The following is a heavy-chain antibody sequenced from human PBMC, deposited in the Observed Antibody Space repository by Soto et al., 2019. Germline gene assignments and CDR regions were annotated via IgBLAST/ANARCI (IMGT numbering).Heavy chain of an antibody. CDR2: IYPGDSET. J-gene: IGHJ4*02. CDR1: GYIFTNYW. CDR3: ARALGSSWQSYCDY. D-gene: IGHD6-13*01. V-gene: IGHV5-51*01. Sequence: GESLKISCKASGYIFTNYWIGWVRQMPGKGLEWMGIIYPGDSETRYSPSFQGQVTISADKSISTAYLQWGSLKASESAMYYCARALGSSWQSYCDYWGQGSLVTVCS.